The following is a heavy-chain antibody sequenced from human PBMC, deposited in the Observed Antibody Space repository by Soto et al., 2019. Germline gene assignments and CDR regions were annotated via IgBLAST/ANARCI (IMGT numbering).Heavy chain of an antibody. J-gene: IGHJ5*02. CDR3: GISGSSGWYGWFDP. V-gene: IGHV2-5*01. Sequence: QITLKESGPTLVKPTQTLTLTCIFSGFSLSTSGGGVGWIRQPPGKALEWLGFIYWNDDKRYSTVLKSRLTIVKDTSKNQVVLTMTNMDRVDTATYYCGISGSSGWYGWFDPWGKGTPVTVSS. CDR2: IYWNDDK. D-gene: IGHD6-19*01. CDR1: GFSLSTSGGG.